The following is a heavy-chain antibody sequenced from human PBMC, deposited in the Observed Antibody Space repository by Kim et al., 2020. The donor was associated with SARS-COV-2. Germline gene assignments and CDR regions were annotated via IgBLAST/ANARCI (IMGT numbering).Heavy chain of an antibody. V-gene: IGHV4-30-2*01. J-gene: IGHJ4*02. CDR3: ARGSAVVRGAHFDY. D-gene: IGHD3-10*01. Sequence: NPPLKVRVPISVDRSKNQFSLKLSSVTAADTAVYYCARGSAVVRGAHFDYWGQGTLVTVSS.